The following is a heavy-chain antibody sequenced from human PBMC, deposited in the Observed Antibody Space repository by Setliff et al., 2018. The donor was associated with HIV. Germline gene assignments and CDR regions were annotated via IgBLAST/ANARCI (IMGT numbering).Heavy chain of an antibody. CDR2: IYYGST. Sequence: SETLSLTCTVSGDSISSYYWNWIRQPPGKALEWIGYIYYGSTHYNPTFEGRVTISVDTSKNQFSLKLRSVTAADTAMYYCARRRCSAASCPDNSWNWLDPWGQGTLVTVSS. CDR1: GDSISSYY. CDR3: ARRRCSAASCPDNSWNWLDP. D-gene: IGHD2-15*01. J-gene: IGHJ5*02. V-gene: IGHV4-59*08.